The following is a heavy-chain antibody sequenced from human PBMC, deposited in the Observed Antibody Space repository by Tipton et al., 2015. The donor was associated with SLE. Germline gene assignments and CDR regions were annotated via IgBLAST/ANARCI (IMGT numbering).Heavy chain of an antibody. Sequence: SLRLSCAASGFTFSSYSMNWVRQAPGKGLEWVSYISSSNSTIYYTDSVKGRITISRDNAKNSLYLQMNSLRAEDTAVYYCARDSTTVTNFDDWGQGTLVTVSS. CDR2: ISSSNSTI. CDR3: ARDSTTVTNFDD. J-gene: IGHJ4*02. V-gene: IGHV3-48*01. D-gene: IGHD4-11*01. CDR1: GFTFSSYS.